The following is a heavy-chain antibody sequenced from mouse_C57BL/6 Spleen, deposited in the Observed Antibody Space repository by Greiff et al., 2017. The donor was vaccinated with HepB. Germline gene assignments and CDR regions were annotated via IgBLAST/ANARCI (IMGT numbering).Heavy chain of an antibody. CDR2: ISDGGSYT. CDR3: ARDIALDY. V-gene: IGHV5-4*01. D-gene: IGHD2-12*01. J-gene: IGHJ2*01. Sequence: EVQLQESGGGLVKPGGSLKLSCAASGFTFSSYAMSWVRQTPEKRLEWVATISDGGSYTYYPDNVKGRFTISRDNAKNNLYLQMSHLKSEDTAMYYCARDIALDYWGQGTTLTVSS. CDR1: GFTFSSYA.